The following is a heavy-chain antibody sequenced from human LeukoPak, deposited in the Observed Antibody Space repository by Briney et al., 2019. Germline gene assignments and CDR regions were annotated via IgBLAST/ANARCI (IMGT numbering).Heavy chain of an antibody. CDR3: ARDRLEEKDVITIPAAD. CDR1: GGTFDTYA. CDR2: IIPLFGTV. J-gene: IGHJ4*02. D-gene: IGHD2-2*01. V-gene: IGHV1-69*01. Sequence: ASVKVSCKASGGTFDTYAISWVQQAPGQGLEWMGGIIPLFGTVNYAQKFLGRVTITADESTSTAYMELSSLRSEDTAVYYCARDRLEEKDVITIPAADWGQGTLVTVSS.